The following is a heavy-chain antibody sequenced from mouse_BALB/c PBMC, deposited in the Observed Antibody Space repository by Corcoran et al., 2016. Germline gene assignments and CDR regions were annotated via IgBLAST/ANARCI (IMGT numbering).Heavy chain of an antibody. D-gene: IGHD2-1*01. Sequence: DVQLQESGPGLVKPSQSLSLTCSVTGYSITSGYYWNWIRQFPGNKLEWMGYISYDGSNNYNPSLKNRISITRDTSKNQFFLKLNSVTTEDTATYYCARDQGNYAMDYWGQGTTLTVSS. V-gene: IGHV3-6*02. CDR3: ARDQGNYAMDY. J-gene: IGHJ2*01. CDR2: ISYDGSN. CDR1: GYSITSGYY.